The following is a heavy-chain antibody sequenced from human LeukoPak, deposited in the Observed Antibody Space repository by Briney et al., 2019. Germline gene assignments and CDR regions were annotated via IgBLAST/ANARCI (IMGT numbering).Heavy chain of an antibody. V-gene: IGHV4-39*07. D-gene: IGHD1-1*01. CDR2: IYYSGSS. Sequence: SETLSLTCSVSGCSVRSSTYYWGWIRQPPGKGLEWVGHIYYSGSSFYNPSLRSRVTISGDASKNQFSLKLNSVTDADTAVYYCARGPGGTTDSFDYWGQGTLVAVSS. CDR3: ARGPGGTTDSFDY. CDR1: GCSVRSSTYY. J-gene: IGHJ4*02.